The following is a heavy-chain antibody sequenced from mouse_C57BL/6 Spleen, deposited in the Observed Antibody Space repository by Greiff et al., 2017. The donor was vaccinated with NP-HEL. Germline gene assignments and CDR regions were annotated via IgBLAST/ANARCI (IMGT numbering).Heavy chain of an antibody. D-gene: IGHD1-1*01. CDR1: GYSITSGYY. V-gene: IGHV3-6*01. Sequence: EVQLVESGPGLVKPSQSLSLTCSVTGYSITSGYYWNWIRQFPGNKLEWMGYISYDGSNNYNPSLKNRISITRDTSKNQFFLKLNSVTTEDTATYYCARAPYYYGSSPYYAMDYWGQGTSVTVSS. CDR3: ARAPYYYGSSPYYAMDY. J-gene: IGHJ4*01. CDR2: ISYDGSN.